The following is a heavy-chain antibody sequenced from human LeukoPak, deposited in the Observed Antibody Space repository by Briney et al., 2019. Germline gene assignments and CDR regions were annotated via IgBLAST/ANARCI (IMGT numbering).Heavy chain of an antibody. V-gene: IGHV3-21*01. CDR1: GFTFSSYS. J-gene: IGHJ4*02. CDR3: ARERAGGYFDY. CDR2: ISSSSSYI. D-gene: IGHD3-10*01. Sequence: GESLRLSCAASGFTFSSYSMNWVRQAPGKGLEWVSSISSSSSYIYYADSVKGRFTISRDNAKNSLYLRMNSLRAEDTAVYYCARERAGGYFDYWGQGTLVTVSS.